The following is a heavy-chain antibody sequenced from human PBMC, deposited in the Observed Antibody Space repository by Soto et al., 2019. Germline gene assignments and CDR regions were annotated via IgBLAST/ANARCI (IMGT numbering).Heavy chain of an antibody. CDR1: GESLSSISGA. V-gene: IGHV6-1*01. Sequence: SQTLSLTCVISGESLSSISGAWTCIGQSPAIGLELLARTYYRTKRSTDHALSVISRITINPDTSNNHSSPPLYSVPPHDTAVYCRAGLPRLRGMDVWGQGTPVTVAS. CDR2: TYYRTKRST. J-gene: IGHJ6*02. D-gene: IGHD4-17*01. CDR3: AGLPRLRGMDV.